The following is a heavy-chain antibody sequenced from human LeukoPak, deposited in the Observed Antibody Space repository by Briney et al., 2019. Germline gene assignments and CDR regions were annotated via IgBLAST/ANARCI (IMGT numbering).Heavy chain of an antibody. CDR2: VDYSGST. CDR3: ARVGSGSFDY. D-gene: IGHD1-26*01. V-gene: IGHV4-59*01. J-gene: IGHJ4*02. Sequence: PSEPLSLTCTVSGDSISTYYWSWIRQPPGKELEWIGYVDYSGSTNYNPSLKSRLTISIDTSKNQFSLRLSSVTAADSALYYCARVGSGSFDYWGQGTLVTVSS. CDR1: GDSISTYY.